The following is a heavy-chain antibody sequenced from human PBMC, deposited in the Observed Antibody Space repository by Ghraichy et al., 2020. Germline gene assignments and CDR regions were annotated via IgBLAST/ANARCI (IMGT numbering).Heavy chain of an antibody. CDR3: ARGRITMVRGVMGAYYGMDV. CDR1: GGSFSGYY. D-gene: IGHD3-10*01. Sequence: ESLNISCAVYGGSFSGYYWSWIRQPPGKGLEWIGEINHSGSTNYNPSLKSRVTISVDTSKNQFSLKLSSVTAADTAVYYCARGRITMVRGVMGAYYGMDVWGQGTTVTVSS. CDR2: INHSGST. V-gene: IGHV4-34*01. J-gene: IGHJ6*02.